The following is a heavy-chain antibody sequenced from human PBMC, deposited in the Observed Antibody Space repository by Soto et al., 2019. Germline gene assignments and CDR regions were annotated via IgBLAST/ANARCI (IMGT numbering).Heavy chain of an antibody. Sequence: QVQLVESGGGVVQPGRSLRLSCVASGLTFSNYAIHWARQAPGKGLEWVTVISYDGSHKNYADSVKGRFTISRDDSRYTVYLQMSSLKAEDTAVYYCATNNFEIWGQGTMVTVSS. CDR2: ISYDGSHK. CDR1: GLTFSNYA. CDR3: ATNNFEI. J-gene: IGHJ3*02. V-gene: IGHV3-30-3*01.